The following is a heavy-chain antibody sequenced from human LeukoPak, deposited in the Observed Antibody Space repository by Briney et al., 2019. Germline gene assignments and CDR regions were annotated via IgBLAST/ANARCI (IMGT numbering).Heavy chain of an antibody. J-gene: IGHJ3*02. CDR2: ISSSSSTI. CDR1: GFTFSSYS. V-gene: IGHV3-48*04. CDR3: ARNPVSSPDAFDI. Sequence: GGSLRLSCAASGFTFSSYSMNWARQGPGKGLEWVSYISSSSSTIYYADSVKGRFTISRDNAKNSLYLQMNSLRAEDTAVYYCARNPVSSPDAFDIWGQGTMVTVSS. D-gene: IGHD2-2*01.